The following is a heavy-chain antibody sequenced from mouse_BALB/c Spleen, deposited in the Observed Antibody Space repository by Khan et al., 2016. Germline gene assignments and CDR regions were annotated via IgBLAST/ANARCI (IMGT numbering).Heavy chain of an antibody. CDR1: GHSIPSAYA. CDR2: ISYSGST. Sequence: EGQLQEAGPGLVKPSQSLSLPCTVTGHSIPSAYAWNWIRQFPGNKLEWMGYISYSGSTSYNPSLKSRISITRDTSKHQFFLQLNSVTTEDTATYYCASRSSGYFDYWGQGTTLTVSS. D-gene: IGHD1-1*01. V-gene: IGHV3-2*02. J-gene: IGHJ2*01. CDR3: ASRSSGYFDY.